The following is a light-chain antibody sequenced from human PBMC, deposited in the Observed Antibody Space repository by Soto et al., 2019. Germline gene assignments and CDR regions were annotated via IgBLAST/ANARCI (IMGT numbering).Light chain of an antibody. J-gene: IGKJ1*01. Sequence: ETVLTQSPGTLSLSPGERAILSCRASQSVSSTYLAWYQQKPGQAPRLLIYGASSRATGIPDRFSGSGSGTDFTLTISGLEPEDFAVYYCQQYGNSRGTFGQGTKVDIK. CDR1: QSVSSTY. CDR2: GAS. CDR3: QQYGNSRGT. V-gene: IGKV3-20*01.